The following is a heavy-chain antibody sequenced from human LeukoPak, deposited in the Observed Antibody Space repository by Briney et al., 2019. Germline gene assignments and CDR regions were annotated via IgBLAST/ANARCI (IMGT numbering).Heavy chain of an antibody. J-gene: IGHJ5*02. CDR2: IYYSGST. CDR1: GDSLNTYY. D-gene: IGHD5-18*01. CDR3: ARVRTGWIQLRDYWFDP. Sequence: PSETLSLTCTVSGDSLNTYYWTWIRQTPGKGLEWIGYIYYSGSTNYNPSLKSRVTISVDTSKNQFSLKLSSVTAADTAVYYCARVRTGWIQLRDYWFDPWGQGTLVTVSS. V-gene: IGHV4-59*01.